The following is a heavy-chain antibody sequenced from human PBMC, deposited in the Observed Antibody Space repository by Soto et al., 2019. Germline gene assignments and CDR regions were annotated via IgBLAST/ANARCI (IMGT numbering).Heavy chain of an antibody. J-gene: IGHJ3*02. CDR1: GGFVSSGTYY. CDR3: ARVERGTVTTVVDAFDI. D-gene: IGHD1-1*01. V-gene: IGHV4-61*01. CDR2: MSHSGGT. Sequence: SETLSLTCAVYGGFVSSGTYYWSWIRQPPGKGLEWIGEMSHSGGTHFNPSLESRVTISVDTSKNQFSLKMSSVTAADTALYYCARVERGTVTTVVDAFDIWGPGTMVTVSS.